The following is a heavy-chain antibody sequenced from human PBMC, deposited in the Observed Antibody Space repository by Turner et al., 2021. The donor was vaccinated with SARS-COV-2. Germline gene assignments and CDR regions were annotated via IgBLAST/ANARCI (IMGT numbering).Heavy chain of an antibody. D-gene: IGHD4-4*01. CDR2: TSYDGSNK. CDR1: GFTFSSYG. CDR3: AKQQGLYSNPMYYFDY. J-gene: IGHJ4*02. Sequence: QVQLVESGGGVVQPGRSLRLSRAASGFTFSSYGMHGVRQAPGKGVGWVAVTSYDGSNKYYADSVKGRITISRDKSKNTLYLQMDSLRAEDTAVYYCAKQQGLYSNPMYYFDYWGQGTLVTVSS. V-gene: IGHV3-30*18.